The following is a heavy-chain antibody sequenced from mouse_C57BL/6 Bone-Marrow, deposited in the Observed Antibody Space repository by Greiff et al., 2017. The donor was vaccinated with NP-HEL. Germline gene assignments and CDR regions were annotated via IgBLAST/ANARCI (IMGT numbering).Heavy chain of an antibody. D-gene: IGHD1-1*01. V-gene: IGHV8-8*01. CDR1: GFSLSTFGMG. CDR2: IWWDDDN. Sequence: QVTLKESGPGILQPSQTLSLTCSFSGFSLSTFGMGVGWIRQPSGKGLEWLAHIWWDDDNYYNPALKSRPTISKDTSKNQVFLKIANVDTADTATYYCARMEWVYYYGSRGYFDVGGTGTTVTVSS. CDR3: ARMEWVYYYGSRGYFDV. J-gene: IGHJ1*03.